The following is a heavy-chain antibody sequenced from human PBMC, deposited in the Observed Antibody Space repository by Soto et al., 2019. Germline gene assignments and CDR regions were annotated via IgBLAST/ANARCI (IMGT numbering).Heavy chain of an antibody. J-gene: IGHJ6*02. D-gene: IGHD3-10*01. V-gene: IGHV1-69*13. CDR2: IIPIFGTA. CDR3: ARDRITMVRGATYYYYGMDV. CDR1: GGTFSSYA. Sequence: ASVKDSCKASGGTFSSYAISWVRQAPGQGLEWMGGIIPIFGTANYAQKFQGRVTITADESTSTAYMELSRLRSDDTAVYYCARDRITMVRGATYYYYGMDVWGQGTTVTVSS.